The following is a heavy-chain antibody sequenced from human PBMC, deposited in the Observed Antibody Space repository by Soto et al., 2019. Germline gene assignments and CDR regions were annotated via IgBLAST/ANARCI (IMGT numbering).Heavy chain of an antibody. Sequence: QITLKESGPTLVKPTQTLTLTCTFSGFSLSTSGVGVGWIRQPPGKALEWLALIYWDDDKRYSPSLKSRLTNTKDTSKNQVVLTMTNMDPVDTATYYCAYGGNSYGIFDYWGQGTLVTVSS. V-gene: IGHV2-5*02. CDR2: IYWDDDK. J-gene: IGHJ4*02. D-gene: IGHD5-18*01. CDR1: GFSLSTSGVG. CDR3: AYGGNSYGIFDY.